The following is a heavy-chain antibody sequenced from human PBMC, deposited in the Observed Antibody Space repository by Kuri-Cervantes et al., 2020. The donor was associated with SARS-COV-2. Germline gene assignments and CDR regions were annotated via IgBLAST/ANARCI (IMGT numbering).Heavy chain of an antibody. CDR1: GFTFSSYS. J-gene: IGHJ6*02. D-gene: IGHD3-10*01. CDR2: ISSSSTI. Sequence: GGSLRLSCEASGFTFSSYSMNWVRQAPGKGLEWVSYISSSSTINYADSMKGRFIISSDNAKNSLSLQMNSLRAEDTAVYYCARERYYSGHYGMDVWGQGTTVTVSS. V-gene: IGHV3-48*01. CDR3: ARERYYSGHYGMDV.